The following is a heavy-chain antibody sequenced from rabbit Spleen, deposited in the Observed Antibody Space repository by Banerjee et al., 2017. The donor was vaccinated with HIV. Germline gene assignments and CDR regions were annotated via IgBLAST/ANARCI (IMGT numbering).Heavy chain of an antibody. CDR3: ARDAGTYDYIDGYFNL. D-gene: IGHD4-2*01. Sequence: QSLEESGGDLVKPGASLTLTCTASGFSFSNYYHMCWVRQAPGKGLEWIACIGTGSSGSTYYASWAKGRFTISKTSSTTVTLQMTSLTAADTATYFCARDAGTYDYIDGYFNLWGPGTLVTVS. CDR1: GFSFSNYYH. V-gene: IGHV1S40*01. CDR2: IGTGSSGST. J-gene: IGHJ4*01.